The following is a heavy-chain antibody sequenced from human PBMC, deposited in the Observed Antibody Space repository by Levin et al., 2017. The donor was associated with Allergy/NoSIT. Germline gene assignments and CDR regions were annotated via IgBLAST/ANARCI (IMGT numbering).Heavy chain of an antibody. V-gene: IGHV3-7*01. J-gene: IGHJ5*02. Sequence: PGGSLRLSCAASGFTFSSYWMSWVRQAPGKGLEWVANIKQDGSEKYYVDSVKGRFTISRDNAKNSLYLQMNSLRAEDTAVYYCARWLYSSGWYWFDPWGQGTLVTVSS. D-gene: IGHD6-19*01. CDR3: ARWLYSSGWYWFDP. CDR2: IKQDGSEK. CDR1: GFTFSSYW.